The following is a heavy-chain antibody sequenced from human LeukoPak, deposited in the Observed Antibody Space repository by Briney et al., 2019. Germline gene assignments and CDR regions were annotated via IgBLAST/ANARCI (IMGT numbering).Heavy chain of an antibody. D-gene: IGHD4-17*01. J-gene: IGHJ3*02. Sequence: ASVMVSCKASGYTFTDYYMHWVRPAPGQGLEWMGWINPNSGATNSAQKFQGRVTMTRDTSISTAYLELSRLRSDDTAVYYCAREAFTTVTSATDAFDIWGQGTMVTGSS. V-gene: IGHV1-2*02. CDR3: AREAFTTVTSATDAFDI. CDR2: INPNSGAT. CDR1: GYTFTDYY.